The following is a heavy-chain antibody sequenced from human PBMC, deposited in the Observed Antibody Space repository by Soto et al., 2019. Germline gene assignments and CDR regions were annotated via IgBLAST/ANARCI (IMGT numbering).Heavy chain of an antibody. CDR3: ARVPDCSSTSCYGWGYYYYYGMDG. D-gene: IGHD2-2*01. CDR1: GGSISSSNW. J-gene: IGHJ6*02. Sequence: TSETLSLTCAVSGGSISSSNWWGWVRQPPGKGLEWIGEIYHSGSTNYNPSLKSRVTISVDKSKNQFSLKLSSVTAADTAVYYCARVPDCSSTSCYGWGYYYYYGMDGWGQGTTVTVSS. V-gene: IGHV4-4*02. CDR2: IYHSGST.